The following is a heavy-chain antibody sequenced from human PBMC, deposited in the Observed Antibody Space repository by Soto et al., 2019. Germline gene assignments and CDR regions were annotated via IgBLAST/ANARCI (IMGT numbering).Heavy chain of an antibody. CDR1: GFTFSMYW. J-gene: IGHJ4*02. CDR3: TRGPRPSSVGTGAF. CDR2: ISDDGSRA. Sequence: EVQLVESGGDLVQPGGSLRLSCTASGFTFSMYWMHWVRQVPGKGPEWVSRISDDGSRADYADSVKGRFTNSRDNAKNTPYLEMHVLRADDTAVYYCTRGPRPSSVGTGAFWGQGTPVTVSS. V-gene: IGHV3-74*01. D-gene: IGHD3-10*01.